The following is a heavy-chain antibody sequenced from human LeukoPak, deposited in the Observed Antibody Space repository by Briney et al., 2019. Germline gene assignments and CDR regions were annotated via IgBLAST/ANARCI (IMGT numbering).Heavy chain of an antibody. CDR3: AKEPFPPDG. CDR2: MSYDGFNK. CDR1: GFTFSSYA. D-gene: IGHD2/OR15-2a*01. J-gene: IGHJ4*02. Sequence: QTGGSLRLSCAASGFTFSSYAMHWVRQSLGKGLEWVAVMSYDGFNKYYADSVKGRFTISRDNSKNTLYLQMNSLRAEDTAVYYCAKEPFPPDGWGQGTLVTVSS. V-gene: IGHV3-30*18.